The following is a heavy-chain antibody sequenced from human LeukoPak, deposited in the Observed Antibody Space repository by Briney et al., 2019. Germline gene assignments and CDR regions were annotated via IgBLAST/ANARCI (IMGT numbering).Heavy chain of an antibody. J-gene: IGHJ4*02. D-gene: IGHD1-26*01. Sequence: PSETLSLTCTVSGGSISSSSYYWGWIRQPPGKGLEWIGSIYYSGSTYYNPSLKSRVTISVDTSKNQFSLKLSSVTAADTAVYYCARVAVGATGDFDYWGQGTLVTVSS. CDR3: ARVAVGATGDFDY. CDR1: GGSISSSSYY. CDR2: IYYSGST. V-gene: IGHV4-39*07.